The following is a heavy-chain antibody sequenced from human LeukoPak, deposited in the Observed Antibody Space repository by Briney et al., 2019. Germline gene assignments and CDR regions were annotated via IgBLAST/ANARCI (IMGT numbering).Heavy chain of an antibody. CDR3: ARYSGYSVQNWFDP. CDR1: GYTFTSYG. CDR2: ISAYNGNT. Sequence: ASVKVSCKASGYTFTSYGISWGRQAPGQGLEWMGWISAYNGNTNYAQKLQGRVTMTTDTSTSTAYMALRSLRSDDTAVYYCARYSGYSVQNWFDPWGQGTLVTVSS. J-gene: IGHJ5*02. D-gene: IGHD5/OR15-5a*01. V-gene: IGHV1-18*01.